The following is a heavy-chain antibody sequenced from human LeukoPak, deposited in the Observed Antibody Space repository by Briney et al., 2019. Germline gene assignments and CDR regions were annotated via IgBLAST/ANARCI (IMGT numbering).Heavy chain of an antibody. D-gene: IGHD6-19*01. V-gene: IGHV4-59*01. J-gene: IGHJ4*02. CDR3: ASSSSGSGWPGFDY. CDR2: IYYSGST. Sequence: KPSETLSLTCTVSGGSISSYYWSWIRQPTGKGLEWIGYIYYSGSTNYNPSLKSRVTISVDTSKNQFSLKLSSVTAADTAVYYCASSSSGSGWPGFDYWGQGTLVTVSS. CDR1: GGSISSYY.